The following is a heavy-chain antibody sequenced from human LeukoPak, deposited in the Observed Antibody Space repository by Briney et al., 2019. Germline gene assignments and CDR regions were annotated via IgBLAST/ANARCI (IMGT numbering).Heavy chain of an antibody. CDR1: GFTFATSA. J-gene: IGHJ6*02. CDR3: AATLTVTTGSTYYGMDV. Sequence: SVKVSCKASGFTFATSAVQWVRQARGQRLEWIGWIAVGSGNTNFAQKFQERVTITRDMSTSTAYMELSSLRSEDTAVYYCAATLTVTTGSTYYGMDVWGQGTTVTVSS. D-gene: IGHD4-17*01. CDR2: IAVGSGNT. V-gene: IGHV1-58*01.